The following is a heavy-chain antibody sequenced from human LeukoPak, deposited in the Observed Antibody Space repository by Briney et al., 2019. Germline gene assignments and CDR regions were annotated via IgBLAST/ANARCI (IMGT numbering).Heavy chain of an antibody. CDR3: ARGPSGSYDYYYYGMDV. Sequence: GKSLRPSCVVSDFTLSSHGMHWVRRAPGKGLEWVAVISSDGGKKSYADSVKGRFTISRDNSKNTLYLQMNSLRAEDTAVYYCARGPSGSYDYYYYGMDVWGQGTTVTVSS. J-gene: IGHJ6*02. CDR2: ISSDGGKK. V-gene: IGHV3-30*03. CDR1: DFTLSSHG. D-gene: IGHD3-10*01.